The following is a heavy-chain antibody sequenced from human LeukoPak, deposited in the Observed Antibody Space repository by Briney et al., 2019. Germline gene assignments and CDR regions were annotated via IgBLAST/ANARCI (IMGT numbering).Heavy chain of an antibody. Sequence: KPSETLSLTCIVSGGSISSSSHYWGWIRQPPGKGLEWIGSIYYSGSTYYSPSLKSRVTISVDTSKNQFSLELRSVTAADTAVYHCARHWAYCSGRTCYSFDDWGQGTLVTVSS. D-gene: IGHD2-15*01. V-gene: IGHV4-39*01. CDR3: ARHWAYCSGRTCYSFDD. CDR2: IYYSGST. J-gene: IGHJ4*02. CDR1: GGSISSSSHY.